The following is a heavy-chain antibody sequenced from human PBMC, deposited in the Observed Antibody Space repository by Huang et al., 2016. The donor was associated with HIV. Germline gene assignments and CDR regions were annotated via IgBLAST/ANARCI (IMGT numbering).Heavy chain of an antibody. V-gene: IGHV5-51*03. CDR3: ATTDASLATSFDH. CDR1: GYIFSNYW. CDR2: VHPGNSDT. Sequence: EVQLEQSGAEVKKPGESLKISCKASGYIFSNYWIGWVGQMPGKGLEWMGFVHPGNSDTRYGPSFYGRVTVSVDKSIATAYLQWSSLRPSDTARYYCATTDASLATSFDHWGRGTMLTVSS. J-gene: IGHJ4*02.